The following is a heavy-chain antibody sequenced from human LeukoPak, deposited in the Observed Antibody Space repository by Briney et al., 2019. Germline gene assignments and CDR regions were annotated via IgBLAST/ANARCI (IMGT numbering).Heavy chain of an antibody. D-gene: IGHD6-6*01. CDR1: GGSISSSSYY. CDR2: IYYSGST. CDR3: ARHRSTIAARLRDYYYYMDV. J-gene: IGHJ6*03. V-gene: IGHV4-39*01. Sequence: SETLSLTCTVSGGSISSSSYYWGWIRQPPGTGLEWIGSIYYSGSTYYNPSLKSRVTISVDTSKNQFSLKLSSVTAADTAVYYCARHRSTIAARLRDYYYYMDVWGKGTTVTVSS.